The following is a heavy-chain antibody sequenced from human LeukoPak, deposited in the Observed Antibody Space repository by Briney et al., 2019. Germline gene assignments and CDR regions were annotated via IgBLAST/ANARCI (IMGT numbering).Heavy chain of an antibody. Sequence: SETLSLTCAVYGGSFSGYYWSWIRQPPGKGLEWIGEINHSGSTNYNPSLKSRVTISVDTSKNQFSLKLSSVTAAGTAVYYCARGGIAVAGTGDFDYWGQGTLVTVSS. J-gene: IGHJ4*02. CDR1: GGSFSGYY. CDR2: INHSGST. V-gene: IGHV4-34*01. CDR3: ARGGIAVAGTGDFDY. D-gene: IGHD6-19*01.